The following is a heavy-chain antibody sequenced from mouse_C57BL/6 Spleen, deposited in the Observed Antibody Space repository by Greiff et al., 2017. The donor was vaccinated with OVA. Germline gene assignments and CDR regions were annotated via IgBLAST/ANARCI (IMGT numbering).Heavy chain of an antibody. V-gene: IGHV2-2*01. CDR2: IWSGGST. Sequence: QVQLKESGPGLVQPSQSLSITCTVSGFSLTSYGVHWVRQSPGKGLEWLGVIWSGGSTDSNAAFISRLSISKDNSKSQVFFKMNSLQADDTAIYYCASYSNWAYWGQGTLVTVSA. CDR3: ASYSNWAY. J-gene: IGHJ3*01. CDR1: GFSLTSYG. D-gene: IGHD2-5*01.